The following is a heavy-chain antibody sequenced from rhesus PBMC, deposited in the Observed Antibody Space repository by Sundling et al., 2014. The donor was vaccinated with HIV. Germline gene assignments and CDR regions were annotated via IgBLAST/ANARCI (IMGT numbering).Heavy chain of an antibody. V-gene: IGHV3-16*02. CDR3: SGGEA. Sequence: EVQLVESGGGLVQPGGSLRLSCVASGFTFSNYWMHWVRQAPGKGLDWVGFIKTKPDGGTATYAESVKGRFTISRDDSKNTLYLQMTSLNSDDTAVYYCSGGEAWGQGVLVIVSS. CDR1: GFTFSNYW. CDR2: IKTKPDGGTA. D-gene: IGHD3-34*01. J-gene: IGHJ4*01.